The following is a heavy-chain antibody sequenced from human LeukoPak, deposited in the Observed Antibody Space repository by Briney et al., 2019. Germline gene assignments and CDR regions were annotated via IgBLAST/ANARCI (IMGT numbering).Heavy chain of an antibody. Sequence: GASVTVSCKASGYTFAGYYMHWVRQAPGQGLEWMGWINPNSGGTNYAQKFQGRVTMTRDTSISTAYMELSRLRSDDTAVYYCARGSVTMVRGVPLDCWGQGTLVTVSS. V-gene: IGHV1-2*02. CDR1: GYTFAGYY. J-gene: IGHJ4*02. CDR2: INPNSGGT. CDR3: ARGSVTMVRGVPLDC. D-gene: IGHD3-10*01.